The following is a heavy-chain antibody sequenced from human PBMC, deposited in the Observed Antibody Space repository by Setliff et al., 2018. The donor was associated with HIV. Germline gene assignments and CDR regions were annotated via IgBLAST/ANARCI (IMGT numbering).Heavy chain of an antibody. CDR3: ARAADYDFWSGYSSGWFDP. J-gene: IGHJ5*02. CDR2: INAGNGNT. V-gene: IGHV1-3*01. D-gene: IGHD3-3*01. CDR1: GYTFTFYS. Sequence: GASVKVSCKASGYTFTFYSMHWVRQAPGQRLEWMGWINAGNGNTKYSQKFQGRVTMTEDTSADTAYMELSSLRSEDTAVYYCARAADYDFWSGYSSGWFDPWGQGTLVTVSS.